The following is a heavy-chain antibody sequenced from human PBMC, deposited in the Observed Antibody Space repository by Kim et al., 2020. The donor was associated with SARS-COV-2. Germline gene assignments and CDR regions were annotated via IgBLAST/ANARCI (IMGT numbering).Heavy chain of an antibody. D-gene: IGHD1-26*01. V-gene: IGHV1-2*02. CDR1: GYTFTGYY. J-gene: IGHJ6*02. CDR3: ARGSGGYDSAPYYYGMDV. CDR2: INPNSGGT. Sequence: ASVKVSCKASGYTFTGYYMHWVRQAPGQGLEWMGWINPNSGGTNYAQKFQGRVTMTRDTSISTAYMELSRLRSDDTAVYYCARGSGGYDSAPYYYGMDVWGQGTTVTVSS.